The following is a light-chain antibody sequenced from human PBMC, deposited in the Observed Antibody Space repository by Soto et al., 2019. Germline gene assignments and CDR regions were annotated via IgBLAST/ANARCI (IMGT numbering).Light chain of an antibody. CDR2: DVT. CDR3: SSYTTTSAVA. V-gene: IGLV2-14*03. CDR1: SSDVGGYNY. J-gene: IGLJ2*01. Sequence: QSALTQPASVSGSPGQWITISCTGTSSDVGGYNYVSWYQQHPGKAPKLMIYDVTNRPSGVSYRFSGSKSGNTASLTISGFQAEDEADYYCSSYTTTSAVAFGGGTKVTVL.